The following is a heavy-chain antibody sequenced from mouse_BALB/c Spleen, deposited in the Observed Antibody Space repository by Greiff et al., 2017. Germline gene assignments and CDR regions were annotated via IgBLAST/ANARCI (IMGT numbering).Heavy chain of an antibody. CDR1: GFNIKDYY. J-gene: IGHJ3*01. Sequence: VQLQQSGAELVRSGASVKLSCTASGFNIKDYYMHWVQQSPEQGLEWVGGIDRENGDPESAPNFQGKATMTAYTSSNTAYLQLSSLTSKDTAFDYCNAHRYDGGAGFAYWGQGTLVTVSA. D-gene: IGHD2-14*01. CDR2: IDRENGDP. V-gene: IGHV14-4*02. CDR3: NAHRYDGGAGFAY.